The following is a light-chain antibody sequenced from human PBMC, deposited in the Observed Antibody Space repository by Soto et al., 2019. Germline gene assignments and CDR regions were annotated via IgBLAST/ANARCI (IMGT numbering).Light chain of an antibody. Sequence: DIQMTQSPSTLSASVGDRVTITCRASRSINTWLAWPQPKPGKAPELLIYDVSTLESGVPSRFSGSGSGTEFTLTISSLQPDDFATYYCQQYNSYSTFGQGTKVDI. CDR1: RSINTW. CDR3: QQYNSYST. CDR2: DVS. J-gene: IGKJ1*01. V-gene: IGKV1-5*01.